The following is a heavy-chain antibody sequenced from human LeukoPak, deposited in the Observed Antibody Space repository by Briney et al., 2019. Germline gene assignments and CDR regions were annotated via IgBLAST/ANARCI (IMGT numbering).Heavy chain of an antibody. V-gene: IGHV1-2*02. CDR1: GYTFTGYY. CDR3: AARGQYASSPFDY. J-gene: IGHJ4*02. CDR2: INPNSGDT. D-gene: IGHD2-2*01. Sequence: GASMKVSCKASGYTFTGYYMHWVRQAPGQGLDWMGCINPNSGDTNYAQNFQGRVTMTRDTSISTTYMELSRLRSDDTAVYYCAARGQYASSPFDYWGRGTLVTVSS.